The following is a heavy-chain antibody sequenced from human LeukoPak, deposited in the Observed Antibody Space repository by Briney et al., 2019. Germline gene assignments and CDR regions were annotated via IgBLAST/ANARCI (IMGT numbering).Heavy chain of an antibody. Sequence: GGSLRLSCAVSGLTFTSYGMSSVRQAPGKGLEWVSAISGNGDSTYYADSVKGRFTVSRDNSKNTLYLQMNSLRAEDTAVYDCAKTGLGYNSLSCYSWSFDFWGQGTLVTVSS. CDR3: AKTGLGYNSLSCYSWSFDF. CDR2: ISGNGDST. CDR1: GLTFTSYG. J-gene: IGHJ4*02. D-gene: IGHD3-3*01. V-gene: IGHV3-23*01.